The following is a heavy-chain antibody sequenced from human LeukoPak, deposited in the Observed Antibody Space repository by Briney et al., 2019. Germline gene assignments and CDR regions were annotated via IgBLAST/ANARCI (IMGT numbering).Heavy chain of an antibody. V-gene: IGHV1-69*05. CDR2: IIPIFGTA. J-gene: IGHJ6*03. CDR1: GGTFSSYA. CDR3: ASCRIEPGSNYYYYMDV. Sequence: ASVKVSCKASGGTFSSYAISWVRQAPGQGLEWMGGIIPIFGTANYAQKFQGRVTITTDESTSTAYMKLSSLRSEDTAVYYCASCRIEPGSNYYYYMDVWGKGTTVTISS. D-gene: IGHD2-15*01.